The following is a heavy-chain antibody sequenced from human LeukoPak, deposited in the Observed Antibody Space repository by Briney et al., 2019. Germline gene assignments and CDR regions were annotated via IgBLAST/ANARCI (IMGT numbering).Heavy chain of an antibody. Sequence: GASVKVSCKASGYTFTSYGINWVRQATGQGLEWMGWMNPNSGNTGYAQKFQGRVTMTRNTSISTAYMELSSLRSEDTAVYYCARGYKPGYSRGWSIFDFWGQGALVTVSS. CDR3: ARGYKPGYSRGWSIFDF. D-gene: IGHD6-19*01. CDR1: GYTFTSYG. V-gene: IGHV1-8*01. J-gene: IGHJ4*02. CDR2: MNPNSGNT.